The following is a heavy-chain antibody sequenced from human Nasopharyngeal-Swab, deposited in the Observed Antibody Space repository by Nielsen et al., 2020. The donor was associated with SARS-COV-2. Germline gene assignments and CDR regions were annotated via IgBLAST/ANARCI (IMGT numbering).Heavy chain of an antibody. Sequence: GGSLRLSCAASGFTFSSYGMHWVRQAPGKGLEGVAVISYDGSNKYYADSVKGRFTISRDNSKNTLYLQMNSLRAEDTAVYYCAKDPYYDFWSGNTDGMDVWGQGTTVTVSS. D-gene: IGHD3-3*01. CDR1: GFTFSSYG. CDR3: AKDPYYDFWSGNTDGMDV. J-gene: IGHJ6*02. V-gene: IGHV3-30*18. CDR2: ISYDGSNK.